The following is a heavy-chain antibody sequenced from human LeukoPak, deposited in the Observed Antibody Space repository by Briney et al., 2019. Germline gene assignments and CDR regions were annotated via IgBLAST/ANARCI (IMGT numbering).Heavy chain of an antibody. CDR3: GRSDGYNFNF. CDR1: GGSISSGDYY. Sequence: SQTLSLTCAVSGGSISSGDYYRSWIRQPPGKGLEWIGYISYSGSTYYNPSLKSRVAISIDTSKSQFSLKLSSVTAADTAAYYCGRSDGYNFNFWGQGTLVTVSS. J-gene: IGHJ4*02. V-gene: IGHV4-30-4*01. CDR2: ISYSGST. D-gene: IGHD5-24*01.